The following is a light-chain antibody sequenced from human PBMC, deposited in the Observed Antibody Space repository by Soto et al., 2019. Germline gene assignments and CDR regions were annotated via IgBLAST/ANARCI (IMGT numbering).Light chain of an antibody. J-gene: IGKJ5*01. CDR3: QQYDSSPIT. CDR2: DAS. CDR1: QDIGNY. V-gene: IGKV1-33*01. Sequence: DIPLPQSPSSLSASVGDRVTITCQASQDIGNYLNWYQQKPGKAPKLLIYDASTLEAGVPSRFSGSGSGTDFTFTISRLQPEDIATYYCQQYDSSPITFGQGTRLEI.